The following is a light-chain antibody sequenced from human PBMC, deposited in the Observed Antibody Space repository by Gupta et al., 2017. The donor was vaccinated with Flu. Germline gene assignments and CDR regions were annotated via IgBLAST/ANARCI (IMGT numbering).Light chain of an antibody. V-gene: IGLV1-51*01. Sequence: SSNIGNNYGSWYQQLPGAAPKLLIYENDKRPSGIPDRFSASKSGTSATLGITGLQPGDEADYYCGTWDLSLSAGVFGGGTTLTVL. CDR1: SSNIGNNY. CDR3: GTWDLSLSAGV. CDR2: END. J-gene: IGLJ3*02.